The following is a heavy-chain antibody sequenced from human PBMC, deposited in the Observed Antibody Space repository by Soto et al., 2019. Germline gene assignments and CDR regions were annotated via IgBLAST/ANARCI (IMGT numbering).Heavy chain of an antibody. CDR1: GFTFSSYA. CDR2: ISYDGSSK. Sequence: QVQLVESGGGVVQPGRSLRLSCAASGFTFSSYAMHWVRQAPGKGLEWVAVISYDGSSKYYADSVKGRFTISRDNSKNTLYLQMNSLRAEDTAVYYCARDLQERGYYYYYGMDVWGQGTTVTVSS. D-gene: IGHD3-16*01. CDR3: ARDLQERGYYYYYGMDV. V-gene: IGHV3-30-3*01. J-gene: IGHJ6*02.